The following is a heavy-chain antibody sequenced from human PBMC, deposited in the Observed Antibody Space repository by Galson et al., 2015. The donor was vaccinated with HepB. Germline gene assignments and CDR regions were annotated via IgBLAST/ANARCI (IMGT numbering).Heavy chain of an antibody. J-gene: IGHJ3*02. CDR2: ISDSGGSI. Sequence: SLRLSCAASGFTFSSYAMSWVRQAPGKGLEWVSGISDSGGSIYYADSVKVRFTISRDNSKNTLYVQMNRLRGEDTAVYYCARLYSNTWFDTFDIWGQGTMVTVSS. CDR3: ARLYSNTWFDTFDI. V-gene: IGHV3-23*01. D-gene: IGHD6-13*01. CDR1: GFTFSSYA.